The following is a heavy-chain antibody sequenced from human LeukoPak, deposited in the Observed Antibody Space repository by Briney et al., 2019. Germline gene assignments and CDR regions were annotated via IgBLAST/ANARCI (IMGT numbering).Heavy chain of an antibody. V-gene: IGHV3-21*01. D-gene: IGHD2-2*01. Sequence: GGSLRLSCAASGFTFSSYSMNWVRQAPGKGLERVSSISSSSSYIYYADSVKGRFTISRDNAKNSLYLQMNSLRAEDTAVYYCARRGLNRQYCSTTSCSYFDYWGQGTLVTVSS. CDR3: ARRGLNRQYCSTTSCSYFDY. J-gene: IGHJ4*02. CDR2: ISSSSSYI. CDR1: GFTFSSYS.